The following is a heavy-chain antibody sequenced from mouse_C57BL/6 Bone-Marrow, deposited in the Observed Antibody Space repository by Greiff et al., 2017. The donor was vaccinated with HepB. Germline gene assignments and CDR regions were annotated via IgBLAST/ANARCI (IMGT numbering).Heavy chain of an antibody. V-gene: IGHV1-77*01. J-gene: IGHJ2*01. CDR2: IGPGSGNT. D-gene: IGHD2-10*01. CDR3: ATSPSYGPLGY. Sequence: QVQLQQSGAELVKPGASVKISCKASGYTFTDYYINWVKQRPGQGLEWIGKIGPGSGNTYYNEKFKGKATLPADKASSTHYMQLSSLTSEDSAVYFCATSPSYGPLGYWGQGTTLTVSS. CDR1: GYTFTDYY.